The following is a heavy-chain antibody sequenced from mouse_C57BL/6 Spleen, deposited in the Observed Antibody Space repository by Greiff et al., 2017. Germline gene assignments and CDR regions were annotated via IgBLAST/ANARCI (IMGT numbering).Heavy chain of an antibody. Sequence: VQLQQPGAELVKPGASVKMSCKASGYTFTSYWMHWVKQRPGQGLEWIGMIHPTSGSTIYNEKFKSKATLTVDKSSSTAYMQLRSLTSEDSAVYYCARGGDITSTATFDYWGQGTTLTVSS. CDR3: ARGGDITSTATFDY. CDR2: IHPTSGST. J-gene: IGHJ2*01. D-gene: IGHD1-1*01. V-gene: IGHV1-64*01. CDR1: GYTFTSYW.